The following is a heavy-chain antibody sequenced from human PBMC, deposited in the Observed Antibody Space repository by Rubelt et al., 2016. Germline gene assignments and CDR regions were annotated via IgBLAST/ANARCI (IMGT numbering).Heavy chain of an antibody. Sequence: QLQLQESGPGLVKPSETLSLTCTVSGGSISSSSYYWGWIRQPPGKGLEWIGSIYYSGSTYYNPSLKSRVTISVDTSKNQFSLKRSSVTAADTAVYYCARTLAAAGITWGQGTLVTVSS. CDR3: ARTLAAAGIT. CDR1: GGSISSSSYY. V-gene: IGHV4-39*01. D-gene: IGHD6-13*01. J-gene: IGHJ5*02. CDR2: IYYSGST.